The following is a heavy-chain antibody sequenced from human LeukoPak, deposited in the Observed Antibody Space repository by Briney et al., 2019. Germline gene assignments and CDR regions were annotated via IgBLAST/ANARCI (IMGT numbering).Heavy chain of an antibody. CDR1: GFTFSSYT. V-gene: IGHV3-30-3*01. CDR3: VRASTTVPNLLDY. J-gene: IGHJ4*02. D-gene: IGHD4-17*01. CDR2: ISYDGSNK. Sequence: GRSLRLSCAASGFTFSSYTIHWVRQAPGKGLEWVTIISYDGSNKYYADSVKGRFTISRDNSKNTLYLQMNSLRAEDTAVYYCVRASTTVPNLLDYWGQGALVSVSS.